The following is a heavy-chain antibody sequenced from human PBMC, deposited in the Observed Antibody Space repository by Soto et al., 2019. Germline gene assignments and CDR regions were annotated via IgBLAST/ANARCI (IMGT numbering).Heavy chain of an antibody. CDR2: IWYDGSNK. D-gene: IGHD3-10*01. V-gene: IGHV3-33*01. CDR1: GFTFSSYG. J-gene: IGHJ6*02. CDR3: ARERARYGSGSFYGMDV. Sequence: GGSLRLSCAASGFTFSSYGMHWVRQAPGKGLEWVAVIWYDGSNKYYADSVKGRFTISRDNSKNTLYLQMNSLRAEDTAVYYCARERARYGSGSFYGMDVWGQGTTVTVSS.